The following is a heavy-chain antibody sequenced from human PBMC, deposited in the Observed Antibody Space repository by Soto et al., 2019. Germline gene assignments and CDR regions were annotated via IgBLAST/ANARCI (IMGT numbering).Heavy chain of an antibody. CDR3: AKGPSTYDFWSGH. CDR1: GFTFSSYG. Sequence: PGGSLRLSCAASGFTFSSYGMHWVRQAPGKGLEWVAVISYDGSNKYYADSVKGRFTISRDNSKNTLYLQMNSLRAEDTAVYYCAKGPSTYDFWSGHWGQGTLVTVSS. D-gene: IGHD3-3*01. V-gene: IGHV3-30*18. J-gene: IGHJ4*02. CDR2: ISYDGSNK.